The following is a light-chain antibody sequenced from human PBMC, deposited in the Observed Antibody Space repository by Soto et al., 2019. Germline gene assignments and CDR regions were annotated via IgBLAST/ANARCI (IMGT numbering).Light chain of an antibody. CDR3: QQYNSYSPT. CDR1: QTISSW. V-gene: IGKV1-5*03. Sequence: DIQMTHSPSTLSGSVGDRVTITSRASQTISSWLAWYQQKPGKAPKLLIYKASTLKSGVPSRFSGSGSGTEFTLTISSLQPDDFATYYCQQYNSYSPTFGQGTKVDIK. CDR2: KAS. J-gene: IGKJ1*01.